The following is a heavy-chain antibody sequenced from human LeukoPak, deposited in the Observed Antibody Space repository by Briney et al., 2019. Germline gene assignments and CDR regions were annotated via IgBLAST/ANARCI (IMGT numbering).Heavy chain of an antibody. V-gene: IGHV3-23*01. J-gene: IGHJ4*02. D-gene: IGHD5-12*01. CDR1: GFTFSSYG. Sequence: PGGSLRLSCAASGFTFSSYGMSWVRQAPGKGLEWVSAISGSGGSTYYADSVKGRFTISRDNSENTLFLQMNSLRAEDTAVYYCAKTRSGYSYLDYWGQGTLVTVSS. CDR3: AKTRSGYSYLDY. CDR2: ISGSGGST.